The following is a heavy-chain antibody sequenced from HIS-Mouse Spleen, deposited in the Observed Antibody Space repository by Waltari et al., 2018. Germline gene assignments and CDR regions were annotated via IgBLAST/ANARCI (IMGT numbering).Heavy chain of an antibody. CDR1: GGTIRSSSDY. J-gene: IGHJ2*01. D-gene: IGHD6-13*01. CDR2: ISYSGRT. V-gene: IGHV4-39*07. CDR3: AREIPYSSSWYDWYFDL. Sequence: QLQLQEAGPGLVKPSETLSRTCTVSGGTIRSSSDYWGWNRQPPGKGLEWIGSISYSGRTYYSPSLKSRVTISVDTSKNQFSLKLGSVTAADTAVYYCAREIPYSSSWYDWYFDLWGRGTLVTVSS.